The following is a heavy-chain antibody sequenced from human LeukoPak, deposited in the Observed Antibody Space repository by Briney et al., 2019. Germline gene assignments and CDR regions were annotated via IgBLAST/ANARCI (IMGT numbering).Heavy chain of an antibody. Sequence: SETLSLTCTVSGGSIRSYYWSWIRQSPGKGLEWIGYIYYSGSTNYNPSLKSRITISVDTSKNQFSLKLRSVTAADTAVYYCALAEVEMTTNNPNTFDYWGQGTLVIVSS. CDR2: IYYSGST. CDR3: ALAEVEMTTNNPNTFDY. V-gene: IGHV4-59*08. CDR1: GGSIRSYY. D-gene: IGHD5-24*01. J-gene: IGHJ4*02.